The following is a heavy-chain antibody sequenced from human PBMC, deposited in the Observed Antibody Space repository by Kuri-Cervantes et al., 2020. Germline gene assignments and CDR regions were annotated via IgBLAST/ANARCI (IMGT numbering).Heavy chain of an antibody. Sequence: GESLKISCAASGFTFSDYYMSWIRQAPGKGLEWVAVISYDGSNKYYADSVKGRFTISRDNSKNTLYLQMNSLRAEDTAVYYCARDQDYDILTGYYLWGQGTLVTVSS. CDR2: ISYDGSNK. CDR3: ARDQDYDILTGYYL. D-gene: IGHD3-9*01. J-gene: IGHJ4*02. CDR1: GFTFSDYY. V-gene: IGHV3-30*03.